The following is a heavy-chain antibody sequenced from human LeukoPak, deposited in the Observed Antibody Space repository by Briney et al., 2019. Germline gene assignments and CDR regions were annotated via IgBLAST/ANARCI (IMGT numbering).Heavy chain of an antibody. CDR3: ARDRAAMVIDY. Sequence: GGSLRLSCAASGFTFSDYYMSWIRQAPGKGLEWVSYISSSGSTIYYTDSVKGRFTISRDNAKNSLYLQMNSLRAEDTAVYYCARDRAAMVIDYWGLGTLVTVSS. CDR1: GFTFSDYY. CDR2: ISSSGSTI. D-gene: IGHD5-18*01. J-gene: IGHJ4*02. V-gene: IGHV3-11*04.